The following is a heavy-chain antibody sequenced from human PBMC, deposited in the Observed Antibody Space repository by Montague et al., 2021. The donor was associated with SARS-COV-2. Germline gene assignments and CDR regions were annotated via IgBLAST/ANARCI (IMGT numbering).Heavy chain of an antibody. J-gene: IGHJ4*02. CDR3: ARGARQGYGFRLGSFDS. CDR2: INHSGST. D-gene: IGHD3-10*01. Sequence: SETLSLTCAVYGGSFSGYYWNWIRQPPGKGLEWIGEINHSGSTNYNPSLKSRVTVSVDTSKNQFSLELSSVTAADTAVYYCARGARQGYGFRLGSFDSWGQGTLVTVSS. V-gene: IGHV4-34*01. CDR1: GGSFSGYY.